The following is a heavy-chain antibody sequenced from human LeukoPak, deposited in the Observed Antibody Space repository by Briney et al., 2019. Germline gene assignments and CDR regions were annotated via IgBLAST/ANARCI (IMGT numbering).Heavy chain of an antibody. CDR3: AGDGVVAAAGTGNWFDP. D-gene: IGHD6-13*01. CDR2: IYHSGST. V-gene: IGHV4-30-2*01. CDR1: GGSISSGGYY. J-gene: IGHJ5*02. Sequence: PSQTLSLTCTVSGGSISSGGYYWSWIRQPPGKGLEWIGYIYHSGSTYYNPSLKSRVTISVDRSKNQFSLKLSSVTAADTAVYYCAGDGVVAAAGTGNWFDPWGQGTLVTVSS.